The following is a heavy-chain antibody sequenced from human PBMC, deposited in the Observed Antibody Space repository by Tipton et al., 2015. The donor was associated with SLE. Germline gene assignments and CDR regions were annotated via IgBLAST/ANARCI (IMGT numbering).Heavy chain of an antibody. CDR3: ARHSWRIPNWFDP. Sequence: LVKPTETLSLTCTVSGGSISSYYWSWIRQPPGKGLEWIGYIYTSGSINYNPSLKSRVTISVDTSKNQFSLKLSSVTAADTAVYYCARHSWRIPNWFDPWGQGTLVTVSS. D-gene: IGHD5-18*01. V-gene: IGHV4-4*09. J-gene: IGHJ5*02. CDR1: GGSISSYY. CDR2: IYTSGSI.